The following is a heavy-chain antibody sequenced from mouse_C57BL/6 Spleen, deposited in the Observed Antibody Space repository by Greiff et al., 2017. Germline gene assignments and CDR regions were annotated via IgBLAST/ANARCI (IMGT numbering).Heavy chain of an antibody. CDR1: GYSITSGYY. CDR2: ISYDGSN. Sequence: EVQLQESGPGLVKPSQSLSLTCSVTGYSITSGYYWNWIRQFPGNKLEWMGYISYDGSNNYNPSLKNRISITRDTSKNQFFLKLNSVTTEDTATYYCARELDDYYAMDYWGQGTSVTVSS. J-gene: IGHJ4*01. CDR3: ARELDDYYAMDY. D-gene: IGHD4-1*01. V-gene: IGHV3-6*01.